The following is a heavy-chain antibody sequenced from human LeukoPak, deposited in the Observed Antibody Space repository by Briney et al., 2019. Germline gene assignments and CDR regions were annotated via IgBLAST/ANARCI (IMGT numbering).Heavy chain of an antibody. D-gene: IGHD3-3*01. CDR2: IYYSGAT. Sequence: SETLSLTCTVSGGSISSGGYYWSWIRQHPGKGLEWLGYIYYSGATYYNPSLNSRVTISVDTSKNQFSLKLSSVTAADTAVYYCARGQRFTWFDPWGQGTLVTVSS. CDR3: ARGQRFTWFDP. CDR1: GGSISSGGYY. V-gene: IGHV4-31*03. J-gene: IGHJ5*02.